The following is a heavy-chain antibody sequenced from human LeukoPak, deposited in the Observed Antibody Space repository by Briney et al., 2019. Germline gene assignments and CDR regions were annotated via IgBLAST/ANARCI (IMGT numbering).Heavy chain of an antibody. J-gene: IGHJ4*02. V-gene: IGHV3-74*01. Sequence: GGSLRLSCAASGFTFSSYWMHWVRQAPGKGLVWVSRINLDGSSTNYADSVKGRFTISRDNAKNTVYLQMNSLRSEDTAVYYCARERLPSVGATLFDYWGQGTLVTVSS. D-gene: IGHD1-26*01. CDR3: ARERLPSVGATLFDY. CDR2: INLDGSST. CDR1: GFTFSSYW.